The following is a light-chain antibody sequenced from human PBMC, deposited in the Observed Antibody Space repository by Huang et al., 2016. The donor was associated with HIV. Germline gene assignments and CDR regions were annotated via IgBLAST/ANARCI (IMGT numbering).Light chain of an antibody. V-gene: IGKV1-39*01. CDR2: RAS. J-gene: IGKJ1*01. CDR1: QSIGSS. Sequence: DIQMTQSPSSLSAYVGDRVTITCRASQSIGSSLHWYQQKAGTAPNLLISRASNLESGVPSRVGGSGSGSDFTLIITSLQPEDFATYYCQQTFIVPWTFGQGTKVEV. CDR3: QQTFIVPWT.